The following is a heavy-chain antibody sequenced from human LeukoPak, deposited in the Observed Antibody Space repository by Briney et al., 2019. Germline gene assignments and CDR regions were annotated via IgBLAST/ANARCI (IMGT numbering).Heavy chain of an antibody. Sequence: GGSLRLSCAASKFTFNNYGMSWVRQAPGKGLEWVSYISSSSSTIYYADSVKGRFTISRDNAKNSLYLQMNSLRAEDTAVYYCAREIATDIVATISAFDIWGQGTMVTVSS. CDR1: KFTFNNYG. V-gene: IGHV3-48*01. J-gene: IGHJ3*02. CDR3: AREIATDIVATISAFDI. CDR2: ISSSSSTI. D-gene: IGHD5-12*01.